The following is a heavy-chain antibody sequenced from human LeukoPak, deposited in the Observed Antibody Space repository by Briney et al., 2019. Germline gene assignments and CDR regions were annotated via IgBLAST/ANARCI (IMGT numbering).Heavy chain of an antibody. Sequence: PSETLSLTCTVSGGSISSGSYYWSWIRQPPGKGLEWIGEINHSGSTNYNPSLKSRVTISVDTSKNQFSLKLSSVTAADTAVYYCARGLLRGSTNFDYWGQGTLVTVSS. CDR3: ARGLLRGSTNFDY. D-gene: IGHD1-26*01. CDR1: GGSISSGSYY. CDR2: INHSGST. V-gene: IGHV4-39*07. J-gene: IGHJ4*02.